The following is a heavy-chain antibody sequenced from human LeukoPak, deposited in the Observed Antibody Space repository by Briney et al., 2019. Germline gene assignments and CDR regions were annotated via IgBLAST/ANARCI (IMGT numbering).Heavy chain of an antibody. CDR2: IYYSGST. Sequence: PSETLSLTCTVSGGSISSSSYYWGWIRQPPGKGLEWIGSIYYSGSTYYNPSLKSRVTISVDTSKNQFSLKLSSVTAADTAVYHCARDMEPGGDYWGQGTLVTVSS. CDR1: GGSISSSSYY. CDR3: ARDMEPGGDY. V-gene: IGHV4-39*07. D-gene: IGHD1-26*01. J-gene: IGHJ4*02.